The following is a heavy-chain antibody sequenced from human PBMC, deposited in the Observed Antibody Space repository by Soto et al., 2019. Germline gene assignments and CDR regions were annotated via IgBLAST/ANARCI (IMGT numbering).Heavy chain of an antibody. CDR2: INAGNGNT. CDR3: AIDRSVAVAGPDWYDP. Sequence: ASVKVSCKASGYTFTTYAMHWVRQAPGQRLEWMGWINAGNGNTKYSQKFQGRVTITRDTSASTAYMELSSLRSEDTAVYYCAIDRSVAVAGPDWYDPWGQGTLVTVSS. CDR1: GYTFTTYA. J-gene: IGHJ5*02. V-gene: IGHV1-3*01. D-gene: IGHD6-19*01.